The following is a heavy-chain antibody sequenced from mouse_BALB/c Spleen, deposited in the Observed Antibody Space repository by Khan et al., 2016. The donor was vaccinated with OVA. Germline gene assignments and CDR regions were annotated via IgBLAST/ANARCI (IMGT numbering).Heavy chain of an antibody. CDR2: ISYSGNT. CDR1: GYSITTDYA. CDR3: ARVYWGDFDY. D-gene: IGHD1-1*01. Sequence: EVKLLESGPGLVKPSQSLSLTCTVTGYSITTDYAWNWIRQFPGNKLEWMGYISYSGNTKYNPSLKSRISITRDTSKNQFFLQLKSVTTEDTARYYCARVYWGDFDYGGQGTTLTVSS. V-gene: IGHV3-2*02. J-gene: IGHJ2*01.